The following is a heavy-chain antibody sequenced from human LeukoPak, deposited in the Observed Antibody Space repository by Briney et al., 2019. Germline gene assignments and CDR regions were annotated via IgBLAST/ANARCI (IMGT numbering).Heavy chain of an antibody. D-gene: IGHD3-3*01. CDR3: ARGGATYDFSLYGMDV. V-gene: IGHV1-46*01. Sequence: ASVKVSCKASGYTFTSCYMHWVRQAPGQGLEWIGIINPSGGSTSYAQKFQGRVTMTRDTSTSTVYMELSSLRSEDTAVYYCARGGATYDFSLYGMDVWGQGTTVTVSS. J-gene: IGHJ6*02. CDR2: INPSGGST. CDR1: GYTFTSCY.